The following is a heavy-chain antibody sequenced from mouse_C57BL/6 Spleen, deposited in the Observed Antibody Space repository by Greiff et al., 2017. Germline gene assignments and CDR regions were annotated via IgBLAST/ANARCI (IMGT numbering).Heavy chain of an antibody. D-gene: IGHD1-1*01. J-gene: IGHJ4*01. V-gene: IGHV5-16*01. CDR1: GFTFSDYY. Sequence: EVQVVESEGGLVQPGSSMKLSCTASGFTFSDYYMAWVRQVPEKGLEWVANINYDGSSTYYLDSLKSRFIISRDNAKNILYLQMSSLKSEDTATYYCARIPYYSTGYAMDYWGQGTSVTVSS. CDR2: INYDGSST. CDR3: ARIPYYSTGYAMDY.